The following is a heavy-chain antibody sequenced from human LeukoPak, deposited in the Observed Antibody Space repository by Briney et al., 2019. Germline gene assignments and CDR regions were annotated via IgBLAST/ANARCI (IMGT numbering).Heavy chain of an antibody. CDR3: SRDDRVSGSYAVIAFDI. V-gene: IGHV3-48*03. D-gene: IGHD1-26*01. CDR1: GFTFSSHE. J-gene: IGHJ3*02. CDR2: ISSSGDTI. Sequence: GGSLRLSCAAYGFTFSSHEMNWVRQAPGKGLEWVSYISSSGDTIYYADSVKGRFTISRDNAKNSLYLQMNSLRAEDTAVYYCSRDDRVSGSYAVIAFDIWGQGTMVTVSS.